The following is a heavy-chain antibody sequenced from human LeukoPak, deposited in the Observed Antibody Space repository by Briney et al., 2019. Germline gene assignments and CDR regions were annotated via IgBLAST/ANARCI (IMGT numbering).Heavy chain of an antibody. Sequence: GGSLRLSCVASGFTMSIYEMTWVRQAPGKGLEWVSYISTTGNIIHYADSVKGRFTFSRDNAKNSLYLQMNRLRVEDTAVYYCAKVMLLYYYDSSGDYWGQGTLVTVSS. CDR1: GFTMSIYE. CDR2: ISTTGNII. CDR3: AKVMLLYYYDSSGDY. V-gene: IGHV3-48*03. D-gene: IGHD3-22*01. J-gene: IGHJ4*02.